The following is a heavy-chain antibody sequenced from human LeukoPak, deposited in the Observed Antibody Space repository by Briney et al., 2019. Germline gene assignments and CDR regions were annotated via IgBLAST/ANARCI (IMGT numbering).Heavy chain of an antibody. V-gene: IGHV3-48*03. CDR2: ISSSGSTI. Sequence: PGGSLRLSCAASGFTFSSYEMNWVRQAPGKGLEWVSYISSSGSTIYYADSVKGRFTISRDNAKNSLSLQMNSLRAEDTAVYYCASGGGGLYYYDSSGYYAFDYWGQGTLVTVSS. CDR3: ASGGGGLYYYDSSGYYAFDY. CDR1: GFTFSSYE. D-gene: IGHD3-22*01. J-gene: IGHJ4*02.